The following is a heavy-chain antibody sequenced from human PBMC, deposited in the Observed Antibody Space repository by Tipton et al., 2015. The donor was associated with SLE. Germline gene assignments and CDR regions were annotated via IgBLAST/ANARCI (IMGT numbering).Heavy chain of an antibody. Sequence: TLSLTCTVSGGSISSSSYYWGWIRQPPGKGLEWIGSIYYSGSTYYNPSLKSRVTISVDTSKNQFSLKLSSVTAADMAVYYCARGPLPYGSGSYFDDWGQGTLVTVSS. CDR2: IYYSGST. J-gene: IGHJ4*02. V-gene: IGHV4-39*07. CDR1: GGSISSSSYY. D-gene: IGHD3-10*01. CDR3: ARGPLPYGSGSYFDD.